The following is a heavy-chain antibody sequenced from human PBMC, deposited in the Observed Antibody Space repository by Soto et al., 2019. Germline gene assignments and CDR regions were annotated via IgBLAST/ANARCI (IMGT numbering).Heavy chain of an antibody. J-gene: IGHJ4*02. Sequence: PSETLSLTCSVSGGSASNKTYYWSWIRQPPGKRLEWIGYVYYSGTTNYNPSLESRVTISVDLSKNQFSLRLSSVTTADTALYYCARTTAVPNTLRSRYFFDYWGQGTLVTVSS. D-gene: IGHD4-17*01. CDR2: VYYSGTT. CDR1: GGSASNKTYY. CDR3: ARTTAVPNTLRSRYFFDY. V-gene: IGHV4-61*01.